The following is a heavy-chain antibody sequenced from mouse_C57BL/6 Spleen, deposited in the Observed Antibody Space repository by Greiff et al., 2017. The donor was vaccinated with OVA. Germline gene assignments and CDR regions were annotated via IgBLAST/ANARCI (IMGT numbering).Heavy chain of an antibody. CDR3: ARDYDYDACAY. D-gene: IGHD2-4*01. CDR1: GYTFTSYW. J-gene: IGHJ3*01. CDR2: LDPSDSYT. V-gene: IGHV1-50*01. Sequence: QVQLQQPGAELVKPGASVKLSCKASGYTFTSYWMQWVKQRPGQGLEWIGALDPSDSYTNYNQKFKGKATLTVDTSSSTAYMQLSSLTSEDSAVYYCARDYDYDACAYWGQGTLVTVSA.